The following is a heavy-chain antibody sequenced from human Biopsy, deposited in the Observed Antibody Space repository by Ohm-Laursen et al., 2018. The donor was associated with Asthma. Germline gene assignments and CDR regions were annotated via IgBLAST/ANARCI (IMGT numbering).Heavy chain of an antibody. CDR3: AKESGTVGWHADYLEE. J-gene: IGHJ4*02. CDR1: GFPFRGFG. V-gene: IGHV3-23*01. CDR2: ISGGGPST. D-gene: IGHD6-19*01. Sequence: SLRLSCSASGFPFRGFGMTWGRQAPGRGLEWVATISGGGPSTFYAASVKGRFTISSDTLKNTVFLHLSSLRAEDTAVYYCAKESGTVGWHADYLEEWGRGTLVTVSS.